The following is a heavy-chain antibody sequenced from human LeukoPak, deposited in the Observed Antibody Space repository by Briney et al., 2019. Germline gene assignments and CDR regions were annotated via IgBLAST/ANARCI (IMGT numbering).Heavy chain of an antibody. D-gene: IGHD3-3*01. CDR1: GGPISSGGYS. CDR2: IYHSGST. Sequence: SETLALTCAVSGGPISSGGYSWSWIRQPPGKGLEWIGYIYHSGSTYHNPSLKSRVTISVDRSKNQFSLKLSSVTAADTAVYYCARYYDGFDPWGQGTLVTVSS. CDR3: ARYYDGFDP. J-gene: IGHJ5*02. V-gene: IGHV4-30-2*01.